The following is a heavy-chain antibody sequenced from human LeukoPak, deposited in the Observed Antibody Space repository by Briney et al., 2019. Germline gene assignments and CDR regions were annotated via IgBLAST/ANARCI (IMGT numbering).Heavy chain of an antibody. D-gene: IGHD3-10*01. J-gene: IGHJ4*02. CDR3: ARSYYYGSGSRPLDF. CDR1: GYTFTSYG. V-gene: IGHV1-18*01. Sequence: GASVKVSCKASGYTFTSYGISWVRQAPGQGLEWMGWISAYNGNTHYAQNLQGRVTMTTDTSASTAYMELRSLRSDDTAVYYCARSYYYGSGSRPLDFWGQGTLVTVSS. CDR2: ISAYNGNT.